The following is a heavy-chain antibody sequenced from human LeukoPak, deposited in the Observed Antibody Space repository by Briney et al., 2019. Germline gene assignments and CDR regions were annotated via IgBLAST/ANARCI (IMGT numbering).Heavy chain of an antibody. CDR1: ADSFSSHY. D-gene: IGHD4-17*01. CDR2: IPYSGST. V-gene: IGHV4-59*11. J-gene: IGHJ3*02. Sequence: SETLSLTCTVSADSFSSHYWTWIRQPPGKGLEWIGYIPYSGSTNYNPSLKSRVTISVDTSKNQFSLKLSSVTAADTAVYYCARDPTTVTKGFDIWGQGTMVTVSS. CDR3: ARDPTTVTKGFDI.